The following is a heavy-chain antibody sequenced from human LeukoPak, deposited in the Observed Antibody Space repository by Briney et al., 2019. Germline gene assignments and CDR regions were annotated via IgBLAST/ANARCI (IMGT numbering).Heavy chain of an antibody. V-gene: IGHV3-21*01. CDR2: ISTVSTYK. J-gene: IGHJ6*03. CDR3: ARDGSGFYLYYYMDV. CDR1: GFTFTDYS. Sequence: KTGGSLRLSCAASGFTFTDYSMTWVRQAPGEGLGWVSSISTVSTYKFYSDSVKGRFTISRDNAKNILYLQMSSLSADETGVYYCARDGSGFYLYYYMDVWGRGTPVTVSS. D-gene: IGHD6-25*01.